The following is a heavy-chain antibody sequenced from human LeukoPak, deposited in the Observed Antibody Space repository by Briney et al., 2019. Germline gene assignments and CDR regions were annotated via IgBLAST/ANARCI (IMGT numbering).Heavy chain of an antibody. J-gene: IGHJ6*03. CDR3: ARGRIASGAYYYYMDV. CDR1: GGSISSSSYY. Sequence: SETLSLTCTVSGGSISSSSYYWGWIRQPPGKGLEWIVSIYYSGSTYYNPSLKSRVTISVDTSKNQVSLKLSSVTAADTAVYYCARGRIASGAYYYYMDVWGKGTTVTVSS. CDR2: IYYSGST. V-gene: IGHV4-39*01. D-gene: IGHD2-21*01.